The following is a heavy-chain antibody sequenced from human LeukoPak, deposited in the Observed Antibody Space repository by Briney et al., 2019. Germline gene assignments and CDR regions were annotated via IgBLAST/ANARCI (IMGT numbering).Heavy chain of an antibody. V-gene: IGHV4-39*07. CDR3: ARDNVPGYYDSSGYFDY. D-gene: IGHD3-22*01. CDR2: IYYSGST. J-gene: IGHJ4*02. Sequence: PSETLSLTCTVSGGSISSSSYYWGWIRQPPGKGLEWIGSIYYSGSTYYNPSLKSRVTISVDTSKNQFSLKLSSVTAADTAVYYCARDNVPGYYDSSGYFDYWGQGTLVTVSS. CDR1: GGSISSSSYY.